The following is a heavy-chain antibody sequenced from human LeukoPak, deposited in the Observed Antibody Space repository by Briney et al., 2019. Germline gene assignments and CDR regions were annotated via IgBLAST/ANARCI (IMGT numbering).Heavy chain of an antibody. CDR1: EFILSDYY. J-gene: IGHJ4*02. Sequence: GGSLRLSCAASEFILSDYYMSWIRQAPGKGLEWVSYISSRGSSIQYADSVKGRFAISRDNAKNSLYLQMDSLRDDDTAVYYCARTYNSGWYFDYWGQGTLVTVSS. V-gene: IGHV3-11*04. CDR3: ARTYNSGWYFDY. CDR2: ISSRGSSI. D-gene: IGHD6-19*01.